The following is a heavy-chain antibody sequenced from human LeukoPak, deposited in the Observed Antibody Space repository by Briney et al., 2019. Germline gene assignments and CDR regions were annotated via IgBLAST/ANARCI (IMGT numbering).Heavy chain of an antibody. V-gene: IGHV4-59*01. CDR2: IYSSGNT. CDR3: ARLRWQLVGPYFDY. CDR1: GDSISTYY. J-gene: IGHJ4*02. D-gene: IGHD1-26*01. Sequence: SETLSLTCSFSGDSISTYYWSWIRQSPGKGLEWIGHIYSSGNTDYNSSLKSRVTIPVDTSKSQFSLRLSSVTATDTDVYYCARLRWQLVGPYFDYWGQGILVTVSS.